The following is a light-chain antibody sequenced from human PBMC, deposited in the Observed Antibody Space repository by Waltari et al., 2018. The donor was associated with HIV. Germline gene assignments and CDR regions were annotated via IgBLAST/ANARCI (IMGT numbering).Light chain of an antibody. J-gene: IGLJ2*01. CDR3: AAWDDSLDGHVL. CDR2: SSN. CDR1: SSNIGKNP. V-gene: IGLV1-44*01. Sequence: QSVLTQPPSASGPPGQRVTISCSGSSSNIGKNPVNWYQQLPGTAPKLLIYSSNQRPSGVPDRFSGSKSGTSASLAISGLQSEDEADYFCAAWDDSLDGHVLFGGGTKLTVL.